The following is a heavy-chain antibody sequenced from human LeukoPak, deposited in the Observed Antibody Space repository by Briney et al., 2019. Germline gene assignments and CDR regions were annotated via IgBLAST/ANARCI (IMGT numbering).Heavy chain of an antibody. Sequence: GGSLRLSCAASGFTFSSYSMNWVRQAPGKGLEWASSISSSSSYIYYADSVKGRFTISRDNAKNSLYLQMNSLRAEDTAVYYCARDNVLEWLSHFDYWGQGTLVTVSS. CDR1: GFTFSSYS. CDR3: ARDNVLEWLSHFDY. CDR2: ISSSSSYI. J-gene: IGHJ4*02. D-gene: IGHD3-3*01. V-gene: IGHV3-21*01.